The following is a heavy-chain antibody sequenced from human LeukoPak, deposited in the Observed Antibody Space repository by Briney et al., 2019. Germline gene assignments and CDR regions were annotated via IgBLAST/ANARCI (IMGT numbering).Heavy chain of an antibody. CDR1: GYTFTSYY. CDR3: ARDQDSSSWYGRYYYYGMDV. J-gene: IGHJ6*04. V-gene: IGHV1-46*01. CDR2: INLSGGST. Sequence: GASVKVSCKASGYTFTSYYMHWVRQAPGQGLEWMGIINLSGGSTSYAQKFQGRVTMTRDTSTSTVYMELSSLRSEDTAVYYCARDQDSSSWYGRYYYYGMDVWGKGTTVTVSS. D-gene: IGHD6-13*01.